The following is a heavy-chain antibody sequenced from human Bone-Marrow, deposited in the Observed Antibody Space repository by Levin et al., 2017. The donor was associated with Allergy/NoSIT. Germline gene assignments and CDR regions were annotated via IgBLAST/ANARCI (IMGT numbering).Heavy chain of an antibody. CDR3: ARVERGAKGDAFDI. V-gene: IGHV4-30-4*01. J-gene: IGHJ3*02. CDR2: IYYSGST. Sequence: SQTLSLTCTVSGGSISSGDYYWSWIRQPPGKGLEWIGYIYYSGSTYYNPSLKSRVTISVDTSKNQFSLKLSSVTAADTAVYYCARVERGAKGDAFDIGGQGKMVTVSS. D-gene: IGHD1-26*01. CDR1: GGSISSGDYY.